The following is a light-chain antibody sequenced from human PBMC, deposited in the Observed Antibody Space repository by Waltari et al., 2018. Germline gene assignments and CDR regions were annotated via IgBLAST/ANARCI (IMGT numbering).Light chain of an antibody. J-gene: IGLJ2*01. CDR2: RNK. CDR1: SSNIGSNY. V-gene: IGLV1-47*01. Sequence: QSLLTQPPSASGTPGQRVTISCSGRSSNIGSNYEFWYQQLPGTAPKPLFYRNKQRPSGVPDRFFCSKSGTPAALVISGLRSEDGAYYYCAAWDDSLSGCVVFGGGTKVTVL. CDR3: AAWDDSLSGCVV.